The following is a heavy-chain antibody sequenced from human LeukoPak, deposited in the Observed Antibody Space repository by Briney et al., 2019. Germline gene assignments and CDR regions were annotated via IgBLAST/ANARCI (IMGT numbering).Heavy chain of an antibody. CDR3: ARVRYSGYDFL. CDR1: EGTFSSYA. D-gene: IGHD5-12*01. J-gene: IGHJ4*02. V-gene: IGHV1-69*04. CDR2: IIPIFGIA. Sequence: SVKVSCKASEGTFSSYAISWVRQAPGQGLEWMGRIIPIFGIANYAQKFQGRVTITADKSTSTAYMELSSLRSEDTAVYYCARVRYSGYDFLWGQGTLVTVSS.